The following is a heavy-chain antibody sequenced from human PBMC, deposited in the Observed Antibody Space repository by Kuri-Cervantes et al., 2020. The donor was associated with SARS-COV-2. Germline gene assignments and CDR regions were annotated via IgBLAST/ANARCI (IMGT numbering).Heavy chain of an antibody. CDR1: GFTFSSYN. Sequence: GGSLRLSCAASGFTFSSYNMNWVRQAPGKGLEWVSSISSSGSFVYYADSVKGRFTISRDNAKNSLYLQMNSLRAEDTAVYYCARDHCSGGSCYGINWFDPWGQGTLVTVSS. CDR3: ARDHCSGGSCYGINWFDP. CDR2: ISSSGSFV. V-gene: IGHV3-21*01. D-gene: IGHD2-15*01. J-gene: IGHJ5*02.